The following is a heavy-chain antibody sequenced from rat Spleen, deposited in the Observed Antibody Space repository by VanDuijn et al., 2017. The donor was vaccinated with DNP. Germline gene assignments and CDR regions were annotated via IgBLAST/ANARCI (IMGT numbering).Heavy chain of an antibody. J-gene: IGHJ4*01. CDR2: ISYSGRT. CDR3: ARDLIIRDTTSAMDA. V-gene: IGHV3-1*01. Sequence: EVQLQESGPGLVKPSQSLSLTCSVTGYSISRTYWGWFRKFPGNKMEWIGHISYSGRTNYNPSLKSRISITRDTSKNQFFLQLNSVTTEDTATYYCARDLIIRDTTSAMDAWGQGTSVTVSS. CDR1: GYSISRTY. D-gene: IGHD4-3*01.